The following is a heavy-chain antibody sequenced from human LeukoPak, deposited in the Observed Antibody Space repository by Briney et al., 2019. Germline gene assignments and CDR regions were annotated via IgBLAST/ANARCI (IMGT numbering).Heavy chain of an antibody. CDR1: GGSISSSSYY. CDR2: IFYSGRN. V-gene: IGHV4-39*01. CDR3: ARHWVSPRPGYCSGGSCHINRGEFYFDY. Sequence: PSETPSLTCTVSGGSISSSSYYWGWIRQPPGKGLEWIGSIFYSGRNSSNPSLKSRVTISVDTSKKQFSLKLSSLTAADTAVYYCARHWVSPRPGYCSGGSCHINRGEFYFDYWGQGTLVTVSS. D-gene: IGHD2-15*01. J-gene: IGHJ4*02.